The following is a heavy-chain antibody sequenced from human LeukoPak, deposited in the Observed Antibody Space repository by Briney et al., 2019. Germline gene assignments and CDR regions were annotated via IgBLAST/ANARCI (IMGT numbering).Heavy chain of an antibody. CDR3: AKDEAGYYGSGTFDY. V-gene: IGHV3-23*01. J-gene: IGHJ4*02. Sequence: PGGSLRLSCAASGFTFSSYAMSWVRQAPGKGLEWVSAISGSGGSTYYADSVKGRFTISRDNSKNTLYLQMNSLRAEDTAVYCCAKDEAGYYGSGTFDYWGQGTLVTVSS. CDR2: ISGSGGST. CDR1: GFTFSSYA. D-gene: IGHD3-10*01.